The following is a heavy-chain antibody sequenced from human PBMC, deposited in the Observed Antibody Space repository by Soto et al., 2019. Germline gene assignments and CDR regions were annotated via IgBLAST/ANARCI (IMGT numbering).Heavy chain of an antibody. V-gene: IGHV3-9*01. CDR3: AREYTAWPLAYGLDV. J-gene: IGHJ6*02. CDR2: INWNSGSI. D-gene: IGHD2-2*02. CDR1: GFTFDDYA. Sequence: PGGSLRLSCAASGFTFDDYAMHWVRQVQGKGLEWVSGINWNSGSIGYGDSVKGRFAISRDNAKNSLHLQMNSLRAEDTAVYYCAREYTAWPLAYGLDVWGQGTTVTVSS.